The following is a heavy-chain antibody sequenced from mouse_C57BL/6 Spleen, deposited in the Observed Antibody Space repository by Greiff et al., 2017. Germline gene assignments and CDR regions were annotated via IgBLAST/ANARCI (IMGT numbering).Heavy chain of an antibody. CDR2: ISSGSSTI. Sequence: EVKLVESGGGLVKPGGSLKLSCAASGFTFSDYGMHWVRQAPEKGLEWVAYISSGSSTIYYADTVKGRFTISRDNAKNTLFLQMTSLRSEDTAMYYCARGKLLECDYWGQGTTLTVSS. CDR3: ARGKLLECDY. J-gene: IGHJ2*01. CDR1: GFTFSDYG. V-gene: IGHV5-17*01.